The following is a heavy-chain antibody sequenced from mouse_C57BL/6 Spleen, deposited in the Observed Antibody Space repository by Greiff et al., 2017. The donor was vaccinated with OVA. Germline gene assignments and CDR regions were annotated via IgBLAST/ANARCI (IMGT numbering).Heavy chain of an antibody. CDR2: IYPGSGST. V-gene: IGHV1-55*01. CDR3: AREGYYYGSGPYFDY. CDR1: GYTFTSYW. J-gene: IGHJ2*01. Sequence: VQLQQSGAELVKPGASVKMSCKASGYTFTSYWITWVKQRPGQGLEWIGDIYPGSGSTNYNEKFKSKATLTVDTSSSTAYMQLSSLTSEDSAVYYCAREGYYYGSGPYFDYWGQGTTLTVSS. D-gene: IGHD1-1*01.